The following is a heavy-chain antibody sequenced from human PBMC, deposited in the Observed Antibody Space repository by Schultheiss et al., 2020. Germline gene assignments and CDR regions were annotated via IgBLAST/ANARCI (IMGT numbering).Heavy chain of an antibody. J-gene: IGHJ5*02. CDR1: GGSISSGDYY. D-gene: IGHD3/OR15-3a*01. CDR3: AREDTVGRWFDP. CDR2: IYYSGST. Sequence: SETLSLTCTVSGGSISSGDYYWSWIRQPPGKGLEWIGYIYYSGSTNNNPSLKSRVTISVDTSKNQFSLKLSSVTAADTAVYYCAREDTVGRWFDPWGQGTLVTVSS. V-gene: IGHV4-61*08.